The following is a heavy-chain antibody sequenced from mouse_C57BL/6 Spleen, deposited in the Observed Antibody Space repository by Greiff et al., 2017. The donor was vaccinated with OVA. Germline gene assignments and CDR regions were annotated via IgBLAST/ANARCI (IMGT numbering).Heavy chain of an antibody. Sequence: QVQLQQSGAELARPGASVKLSCKASGYTFTSYGISWVKQRTGQGLEWIGEIYPRSGNTYYNEKFKGKATLTADKSSSTAYMELRSLTSEDSAVYFCARLNITTVVATGGYFDYWGQGTTLTVSS. J-gene: IGHJ2*01. CDR1: GYTFTSYG. D-gene: IGHD1-1*01. V-gene: IGHV1-81*01. CDR3: ARLNITTVVATGGYFDY. CDR2: IYPRSGNT.